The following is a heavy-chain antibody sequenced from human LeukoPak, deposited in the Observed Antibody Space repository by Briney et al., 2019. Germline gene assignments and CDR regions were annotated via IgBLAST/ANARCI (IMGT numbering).Heavy chain of an antibody. CDR1: GFTFSNYW. D-gene: IGHD3-10*01. V-gene: IGHV3-74*01. CDR2: INPDGSTT. CDR3: AKDLHYGSADY. J-gene: IGHJ4*02. Sequence: GGSLRLSCAASGFTFSNYWMHWVRQDPGKGLVWVSFINPDGSTTNCADSVKGRFTISRDNAKNALYLQMNSLRAEDTAVYYCAKDLHYGSADYWGQGTLVTVSS.